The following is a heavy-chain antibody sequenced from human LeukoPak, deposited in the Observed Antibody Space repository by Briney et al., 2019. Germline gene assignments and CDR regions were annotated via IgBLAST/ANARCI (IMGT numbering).Heavy chain of an antibody. CDR3: ARASENYDFWSGPDY. D-gene: IGHD3-3*01. CDR2: IWYDGSNK. CDR1: GFTFSSYG. J-gene: IGHJ4*02. V-gene: IGHV3-33*01. Sequence: PGGSLRLSCAASGFTFSSYGMHWVRQAPGKGLEWVAVIWYDGSNKYYADSVKGRFTISRDNSKNTLYLQMNSLRAEDTAVYYCARASENYDFWSGPDYWGQGTLVTVSS.